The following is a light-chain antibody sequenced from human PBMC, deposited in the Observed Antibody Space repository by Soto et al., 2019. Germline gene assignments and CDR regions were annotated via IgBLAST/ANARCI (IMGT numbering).Light chain of an antibody. V-gene: IGLV3-21*01. CDR1: NIGSKS. CDR3: RGWDIGSGHGV. Sequence: SYELTQPPSVSVAPGKTASVACGGSNIGSKSVHWYQKKSGQAPVLVMYYDSDRPSGIPERCSGSNSANTATLTISRVEAGEDADDYCRGWDIGSGHGVFGGGTKLTVL. CDR2: YDS. J-gene: IGLJ3*02.